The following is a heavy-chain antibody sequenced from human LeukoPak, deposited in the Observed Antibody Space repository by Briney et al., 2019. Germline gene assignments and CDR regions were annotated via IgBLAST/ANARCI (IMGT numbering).Heavy chain of an antibody. J-gene: IGHJ4*02. V-gene: IGHV4-59*08. CDR1: GGSISSYY. D-gene: IGHD3-9*01. CDR2: IYYSGST. Sequence: PSETLSLTCTVSGGSISSYYWSWIRQPPGKGLEWIGYIYYSGSTNYNPSLKSRVTISVDTSKNQFSLKLSSVTAADTAVYYCARHKWDILTGYYTGEPNYYFDYWGQGTLVTVSS. CDR3: ARHKWDILTGYYTGEPNYYFDY.